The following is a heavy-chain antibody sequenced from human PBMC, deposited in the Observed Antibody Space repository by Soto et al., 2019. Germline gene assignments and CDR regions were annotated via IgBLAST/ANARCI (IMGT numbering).Heavy chain of an antibody. CDR3: ARGGHIAVVTASFDN. V-gene: IGHV1-46*02. J-gene: IGHJ4*02. CDR2: IHPSGGGT. D-gene: IGHD2-21*02. Sequence: QVQLVQSGAEVRKPGASVKVSCRPSGYTFNTYYLHWLRQAPGQALEWMGVIHPSGGGTTYAQKFLGRVNVTRDTSTTQVFLELSSLRSDDTAVYYCARGGHIAVVTASFDNWGQGTLVTVSS. CDR1: GYTFNTYY.